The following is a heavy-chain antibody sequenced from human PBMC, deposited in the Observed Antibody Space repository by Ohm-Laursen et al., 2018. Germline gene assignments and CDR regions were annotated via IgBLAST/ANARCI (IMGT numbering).Heavy chain of an antibody. J-gene: IGHJ5*02. CDR3: ARGLWWFDP. Sequence: GTLSLTCSVSGDSISAHYWSWIRQPPGKGLEWIGYIHHTGYTTYNPSLKSRVTISVDTSKNQFSLKLSSVTAADTALYYCARGLWWFDPWGQGTLVTVSS. CDR2: IHHTGYT. CDR1: GDSISAHY. V-gene: IGHV4-59*08.